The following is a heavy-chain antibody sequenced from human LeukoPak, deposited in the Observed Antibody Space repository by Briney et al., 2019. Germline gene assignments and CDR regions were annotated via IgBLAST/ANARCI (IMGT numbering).Heavy chain of an antibody. CDR3: ARRSYQPRPFDP. CDR1: GFTFSSYA. V-gene: IGHV3-30*04. D-gene: IGHD1-26*01. Sequence: PGGSLRLSCAASGFTFSSYAMHWVRQAPGKGLEWVAVISYDGSNKYYADSVKGRFTISRDNSKNTLYLQMNSLRAEDTAVYYCARRSYQPRPFDPWGQGTLVTVSS. CDR2: ISYDGSNK. J-gene: IGHJ5*02.